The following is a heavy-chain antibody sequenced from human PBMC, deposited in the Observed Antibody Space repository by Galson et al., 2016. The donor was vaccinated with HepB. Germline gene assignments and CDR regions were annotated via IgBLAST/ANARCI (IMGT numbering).Heavy chain of an antibody. CDR3: VRGYSYGEY. Sequence: SLRLSCAAAGFTFDDYAMHWVRQAPGKGLEWVSLISWDGETAHYADSVRGRFTISRDNRKNSVYLQMNSQRPEDAALYFCVRGYSYGEYWGQGTLVTVSS. CDR1: GFTFDDYA. V-gene: IGHV3-43D*04. J-gene: IGHJ4*02. D-gene: IGHD5-18*01. CDR2: ISWDGETA.